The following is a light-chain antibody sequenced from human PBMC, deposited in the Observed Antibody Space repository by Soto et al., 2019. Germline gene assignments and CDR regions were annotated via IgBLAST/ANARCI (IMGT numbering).Light chain of an antibody. CDR1: QSISTW. Sequence: DIQMTQSPSTLSASVGDRVTITCRASQSISTWLAWYQQKPGKAPKLLIYQASSLESGVQSRFSGSGSGTEFTLTIRSLQPDDFAAYYCQQHNTYSWTFGQGTKVEIK. V-gene: IGKV1-5*03. CDR2: QAS. CDR3: QQHNTYSWT. J-gene: IGKJ1*01.